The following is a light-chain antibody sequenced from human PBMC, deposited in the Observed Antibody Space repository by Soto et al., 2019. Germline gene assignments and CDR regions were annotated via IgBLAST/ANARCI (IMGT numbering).Light chain of an antibody. Sequence: QSVLTQPPSASGTPGQRVTISCSGSSSNIGSSYVYWYQQLPGTAPKLVIFRNNQRPSGVPARFSGSKSGTSASLAISGIRSEGEAEYYCEGWDGCLSGHVVFGGGTKLTVL. CDR3: EGWDGCLSGHVV. J-gene: IGLJ2*01. CDR2: RNN. V-gene: IGLV1-47*01. CDR1: SSNIGSSY.